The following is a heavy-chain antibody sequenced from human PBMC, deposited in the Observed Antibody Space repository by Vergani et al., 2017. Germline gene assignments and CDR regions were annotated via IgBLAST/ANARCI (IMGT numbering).Heavy chain of an antibody. CDR3: ARAKPNIVATEYDC. CDR2: IYSGGST. V-gene: IGHV3-53*01. Sequence: EVQLVESGGGLIQPGGSLRLSCAASGFTVSSNYMSWVRQAPGKGLEWVSVIYSGGSTYYADSVKGRFTISRDNSKNTLYLQMNSLRAEDTAVYYCARAKPNIVATEYDCWGQGTLVTVSS. D-gene: IGHD5-12*01. CDR1: GFTVSSNY. J-gene: IGHJ4*02.